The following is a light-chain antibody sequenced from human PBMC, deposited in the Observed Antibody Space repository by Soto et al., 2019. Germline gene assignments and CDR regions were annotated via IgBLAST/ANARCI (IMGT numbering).Light chain of an antibody. CDR2: QVS. CDR3: MQGTHWPIT. J-gene: IGKJ5*01. CDR1: RGLISSDGNIY. V-gene: IGKV2-30*01. Sequence: DVVMTQSPLSLPVTLGQPASISCWSSRGLISSDGNIYLNWFHQRPGQSPRRLIYQVSNRDSGVPDRFSGSGSGTDFTLKISRVEAEDVGVYYCMQGTHWPITFGQGTRLEIK.